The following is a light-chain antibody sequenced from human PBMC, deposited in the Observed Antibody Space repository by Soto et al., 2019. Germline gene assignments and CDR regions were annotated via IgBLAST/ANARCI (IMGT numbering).Light chain of an antibody. Sequence: QLVLTQPPSASASLGASVTLTCTLSSGYSNYKVDWYQQRPGKGPRFVMRVGTGRIVGSKGDGIPDRFSVLGSGLNRYLTIKNIHEEDESDYHCGADHGSGTDFVFVFGGGTKLTVL. CDR3: GADHGSGTDFVFV. CDR2: VGTGRIVG. J-gene: IGLJ2*01. V-gene: IGLV9-49*01. CDR1: SGYSNYK.